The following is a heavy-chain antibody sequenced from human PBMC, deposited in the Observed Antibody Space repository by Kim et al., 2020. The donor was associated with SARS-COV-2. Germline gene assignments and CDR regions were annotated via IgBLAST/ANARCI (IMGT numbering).Heavy chain of an antibody. J-gene: IGHJ4*02. D-gene: IGHD3-10*01. CDR3: ARGRVGSGSYFNVGDY. V-gene: IGHV3-23*01. Sequence: DSVKGRFTISRDNSQNTLFLQMNNLRVEDTAIYYCARGRVGSGSYFNVGDYWGPGTLVTVSS.